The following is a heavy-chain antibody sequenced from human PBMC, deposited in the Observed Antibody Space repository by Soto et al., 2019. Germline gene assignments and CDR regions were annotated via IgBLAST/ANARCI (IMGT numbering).Heavy chain of an antibody. V-gene: IGHV4-39*07. D-gene: IGHD2-15*01. J-gene: IGHJ3*02. CDR2: IYYSGST. CDR1: GGSISSSSYY. CDR3: ARPHGGPYAFDI. Sequence: PSETLSLTCTVSGGSISSSSYYWGWIRQPPGKGLEWIGSIYYSGSTYYNPSLKSRVTISLDTSKNQFSLKLSSVTAADTAVYYCARPHGGPYAFDIWGPGTMVTVSS.